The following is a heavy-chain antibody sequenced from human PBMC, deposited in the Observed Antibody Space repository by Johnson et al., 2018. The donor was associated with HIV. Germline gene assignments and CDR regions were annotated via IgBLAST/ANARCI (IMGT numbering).Heavy chain of an antibody. CDR1: GFTFSSYG. CDR2: ISYDGSNK. V-gene: IGHV3-30*03. CDR3: ARAIGDGYPGMKAFDI. D-gene: IGHD5-24*01. J-gene: IGHJ3*02. Sequence: QVQLVESGGGVVQPGRSLRLSCAASGFTFSSYGMHWVRQAPGKGLECVAVISYDGSNKYYADSVKGRFTISRDNSKNTLYLQMSSLRAEDTAVYYCARAIGDGYPGMKAFDIWGQGTMVTVSS.